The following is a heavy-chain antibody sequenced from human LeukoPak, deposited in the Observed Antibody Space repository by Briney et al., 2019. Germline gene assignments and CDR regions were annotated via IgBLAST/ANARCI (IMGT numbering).Heavy chain of an antibody. D-gene: IGHD3-9*01. CDR3: ARGRYFDWLPMGGYFQH. J-gene: IGHJ1*01. Sequence: SQTLSLTCAISGDSVSSNSAAWNWIRQSPSRGLECLGRTYYRSKWYNDYAVSVKSRITINPDTSKNQFSLQLNSVTPEDTAVYYCARGRYFDWLPMGGYFQHWGQGTLVTVSS. CDR2: TYYRSKWYN. V-gene: IGHV6-1*01. CDR1: GDSVSSNSAA.